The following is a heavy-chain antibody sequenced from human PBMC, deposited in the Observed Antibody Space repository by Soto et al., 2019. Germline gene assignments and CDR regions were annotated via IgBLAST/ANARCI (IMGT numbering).Heavy chain of an antibody. CDR2: IYWNDDK. J-gene: IGHJ4*02. CDR3: ARQDPAGLRAYYFDY. V-gene: IGHV2-5*01. D-gene: IGHD3-10*01. Sequence: SGPTLVNPTQTLTLTCTFSGFPLTTSGVGVGWIRQPPGKALEWLAVIYWNDDKRYSPSLKSRLTITKDSSNNQVVLTVTNMDPVDTATYYCARQDPAGLRAYYFDYWGQGTQVTVSS. CDR1: GFPLTTSGVG.